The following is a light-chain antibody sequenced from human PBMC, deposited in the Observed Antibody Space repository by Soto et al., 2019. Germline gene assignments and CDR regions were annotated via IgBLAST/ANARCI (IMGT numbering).Light chain of an antibody. CDR1: QDILSW. Sequence: DIQMTQSPSSVSASVGDRVTITCRASQDILSWLAWYQQKPGEAPRLLIYASSNLLCGVPSRFSGSGSGTDFTLTISNLQPEDFATYYCQQANSFPITLAPGTRLNIK. V-gene: IGKV1-12*01. CDR3: QQANSFPIT. CDR2: ASS. J-gene: IGKJ3*01.